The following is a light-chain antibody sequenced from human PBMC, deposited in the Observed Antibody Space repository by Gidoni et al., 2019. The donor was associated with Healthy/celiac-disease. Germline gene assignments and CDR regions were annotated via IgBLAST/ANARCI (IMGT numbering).Light chain of an antibody. CDR3: RQSYSTPSIT. CDR2: AAS. Sequence: DIQLTQSPSSLSASVGDRVTITCRASQSINSYLNWYQQKPGKAPKRLIYAASSFQSGVPSRFSGSGSATAFTLTISSLQPDDFATYYCRQSYSTPSITFXQXTRLEIK. J-gene: IGKJ5*01. V-gene: IGKV1-39*01. CDR1: QSINSY.